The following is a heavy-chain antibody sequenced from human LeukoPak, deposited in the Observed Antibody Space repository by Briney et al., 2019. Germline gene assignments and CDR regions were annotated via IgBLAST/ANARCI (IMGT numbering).Heavy chain of an antibody. Sequence: GGSLRLSCAASGFTFNSYSMNWVRQAPGKGLEWVSSISSSSSYIYYADSVKGRFTISRDNAKNSLYLQMNSLRAEDTAVYYCARDSAIFGVVIGRGNFDYWGQGTLVTVSS. J-gene: IGHJ4*02. CDR3: ARDSAIFGVVIGRGNFDY. V-gene: IGHV3-21*01. CDR1: GFTFNSYS. CDR2: ISSSSSYI. D-gene: IGHD3-3*01.